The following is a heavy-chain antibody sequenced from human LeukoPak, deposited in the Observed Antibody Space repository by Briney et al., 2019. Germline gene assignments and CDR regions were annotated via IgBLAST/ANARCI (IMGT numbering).Heavy chain of an antibody. Sequence: SVKVSXKASGGTFSSYAISWVRQAPGQGLEWMGRIIPIFGTANYAQKFQGRVTITTDESTSTAYMELSSLRSEDTAVYYCXSSRFTGYSSGWFGLQIDYWGQGTLVTVSS. V-gene: IGHV1-69*05. J-gene: IGHJ4*02. CDR1: GGTFSSYA. CDR2: IIPIFGTA. D-gene: IGHD6-19*01. CDR3: XSSRFTGYSSGWFGLQIDY.